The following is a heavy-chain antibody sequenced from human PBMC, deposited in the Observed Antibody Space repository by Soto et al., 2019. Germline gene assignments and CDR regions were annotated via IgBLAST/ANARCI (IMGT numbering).Heavy chain of an antibody. Sequence: QVQLVQSGAEVKKPGASVKVSCKASGYTFTSYAIHWVRQAPGQRLEWRGWINAGYGNTKYSQKFQGRVTITRDTSASTAYNELSSLRSEDTAVYYCARDVGATGDWGQGTLVTVSS. V-gene: IGHV1-3*01. CDR3: ARDVGATGD. D-gene: IGHD1-26*01. J-gene: IGHJ4*02. CDR2: INAGYGNT. CDR1: GYTFTSYA.